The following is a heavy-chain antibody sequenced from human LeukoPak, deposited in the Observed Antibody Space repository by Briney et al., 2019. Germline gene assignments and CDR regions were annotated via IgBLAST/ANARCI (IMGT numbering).Heavy chain of an antibody. J-gene: IGHJ6*02. V-gene: IGHV1-69*13. CDR2: IIPIFGTA. CDR3: AGDPPEYDILTGYHYYAMDV. D-gene: IGHD3-9*01. CDR1: GYTFTSYG. Sequence: SVKVSCKASGYTFTSYGISWVRQAPGQGPEWMGGIIPIFGTANYAQKFQGRVTITADESTNTAYMELSSLRSEDTAVYYCAGDPPEYDILTGYHYYAMDVWGQGTTVTVSS.